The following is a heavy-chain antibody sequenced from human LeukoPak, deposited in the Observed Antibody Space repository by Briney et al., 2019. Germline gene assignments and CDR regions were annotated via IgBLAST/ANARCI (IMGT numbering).Heavy chain of an antibody. Sequence: ASVKVSCKASGYTFTSYYMNWVRQAPGQGLEWMGIINPSGGSTSYAQKFQGRVTMTRDTSTSTVFMELSSLTSEDTAVHYCARDSRYNSSGYAFDIWGQGTMVTVSS. J-gene: IGHJ3*02. CDR2: INPSGGST. CDR3: ARDSRYNSSGYAFDI. D-gene: IGHD3-22*01. CDR1: GYTFTSYY. V-gene: IGHV1-46*01.